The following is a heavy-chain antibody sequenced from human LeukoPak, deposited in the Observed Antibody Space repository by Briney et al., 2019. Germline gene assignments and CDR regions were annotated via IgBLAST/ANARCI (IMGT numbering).Heavy chain of an antibody. V-gene: IGHV4-61*02. CDR3: ARGSPYYYYMDV. CDR2: IYTSGST. CDR1: GGSISSGSYY. J-gene: IGHJ6*03. Sequence: SETLSLTCTVSGGSISSGSYYWSWIRQPAGKGLEWIGRIYTSGSTKYNPSLKSRVTISVDTSKNQFSLKLNSVTAADTAVYYCARGSPYYYYMDVWGKGTTVTVSS.